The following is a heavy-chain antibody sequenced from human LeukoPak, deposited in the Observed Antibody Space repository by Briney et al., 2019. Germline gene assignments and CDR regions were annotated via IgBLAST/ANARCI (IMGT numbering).Heavy chain of an antibody. CDR1: CGSISSGTYY. CDR3: ARDTASPSYFDS. V-gene: IGHV4-61*02. CDR2: IYTSGST. J-gene: IGHJ4*02. Sequence: SETLSLTCTVSCGSISSGTYYWSWIRQPAGKGLEWIGRIYTSGSTTYNPSLKSRVTISVDTSKNQFSLKLSSVTAADTAVYYCARDTASPSYFDSWGQGTLVTVSS.